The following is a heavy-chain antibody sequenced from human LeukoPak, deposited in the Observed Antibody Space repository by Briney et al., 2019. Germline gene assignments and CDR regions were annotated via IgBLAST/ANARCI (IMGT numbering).Heavy chain of an antibody. J-gene: IGHJ5*02. Sequence: GASVKVSCKASGYTFTSYAMHWVRQAPGQRLEWMGWINAGNGNTKYSQKFQGRVTITRDTSASTAYMELSSLGSEDTAVYYCAVASLLSGYTFDPWGRGTLVTVSS. CDR2: INAGNGNT. D-gene: IGHD3-3*01. V-gene: IGHV1-3*01. CDR1: GYTFTSYA. CDR3: AVASLLSGYTFDP.